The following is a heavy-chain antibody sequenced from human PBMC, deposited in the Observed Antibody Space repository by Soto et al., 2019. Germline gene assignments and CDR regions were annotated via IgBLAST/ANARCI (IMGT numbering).Heavy chain of an antibody. J-gene: IGHJ4*02. Sequence: QVHLVQSGAEVGKPGASVKVSCKASGYTFTPYGVSWARQAPGQGLEWMGWTSTYNGNTPFAQKFQGRVTMTTDTSASTADMELRSLASDDTAVYYCAREGSAEGLPEYWGQGTLVTVAS. V-gene: IGHV1-18*01. CDR2: TSTYNGNT. CDR1: GYTFTPYG. CDR3: AREGSAEGLPEY.